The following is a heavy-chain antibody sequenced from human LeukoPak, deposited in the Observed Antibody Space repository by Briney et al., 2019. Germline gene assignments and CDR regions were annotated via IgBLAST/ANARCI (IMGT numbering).Heavy chain of an antibody. CDR3: ARERRGSFDY. CDR1: GFTFSSYA. CDR2: ISYDGSNK. D-gene: IGHD3-10*01. V-gene: IGHV3-30*04. J-gene: IGHJ4*02. Sequence: GGSLRLSCAASGFTFSSYAMHWVRQAPGKGLEWVAVISYDGSNKYYADSVKGRFTISRDNSKNTLYLQTNSLRAEDTAVYYCARERRGSFDYWGQGTLVTVSS.